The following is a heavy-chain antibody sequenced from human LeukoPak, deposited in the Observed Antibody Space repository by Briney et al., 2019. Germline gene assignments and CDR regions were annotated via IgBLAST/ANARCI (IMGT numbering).Heavy chain of an antibody. CDR1: GYTFTSYG. J-gene: IGHJ1*01. D-gene: IGHD4-17*01. V-gene: IGHV1-18*01. Sequence: GASVKVSCKASGYTFTSYGISWVRQAPGQGLEWMGWISAYNGNTNYAQKLQGRVTMTTDTSTSTAYMELRSLRSDDTAVYYCAISSKGNYGDYDQHWGQGTLVTVSS. CDR3: AISSKGNYGDYDQH. CDR2: ISAYNGNT.